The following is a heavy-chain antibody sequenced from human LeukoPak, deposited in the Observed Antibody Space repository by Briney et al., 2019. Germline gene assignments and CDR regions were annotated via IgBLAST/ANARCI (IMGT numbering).Heavy chain of an antibody. CDR2: NT. Sequence: SETLSLTCTVSGASISSSTYYWGWIRQPPGKGLEWIGSNTYYNPSLKSPVTISVDTSKNHFSLKLRSLTAAHTAVYYCASSYSSSDQKIDYWGPGILVTVSS. V-gene: IGHV4-39*01. CDR1: GASISSSTYY. CDR3: ASSYSSSDQKIDY. D-gene: IGHD3-22*01. J-gene: IGHJ4*02.